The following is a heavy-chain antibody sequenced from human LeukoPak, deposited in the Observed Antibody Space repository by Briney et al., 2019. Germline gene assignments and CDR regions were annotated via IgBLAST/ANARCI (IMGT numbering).Heavy chain of an antibody. CDR2: ISNSGGST. D-gene: IGHD1-20*01. Sequence: GGSLRLSCAASGFTFSATAMTWVRQAPGKGLEWVSGISNSGGSTDYADSVKGRFTISRDNSRNTLSLQMNSLRAEDTAVYYCAKDLNWPRSEYWGQGTLVTVSS. V-gene: IGHV3-23*01. CDR3: AKDLNWPRSEY. J-gene: IGHJ4*02. CDR1: GFTFSATA.